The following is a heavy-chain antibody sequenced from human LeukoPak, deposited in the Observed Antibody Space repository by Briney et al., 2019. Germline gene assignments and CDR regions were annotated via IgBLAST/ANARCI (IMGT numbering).Heavy chain of an antibody. CDR3: ARDITRSYSNLDY. CDR1: GFTFSSYG. J-gene: IGHJ4*02. Sequence: PGGSLRLSCAASGFTFSSYGMHWVRQAPGKGLEWVAVIWYDGGNKYYADSVKGRFTISRDNSKNTLYLQMNSLRAEDTAVYYCARDITRSYSNLDYWGQGTLVTVSS. CDR2: IWYDGGNK. V-gene: IGHV3-33*01. D-gene: IGHD2-21*01.